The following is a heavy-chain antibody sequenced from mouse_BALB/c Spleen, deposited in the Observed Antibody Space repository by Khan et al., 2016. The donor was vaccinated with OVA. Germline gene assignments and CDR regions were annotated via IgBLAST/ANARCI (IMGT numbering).Heavy chain of an antibody. CDR2: ISSGSNTI. Sequence: EVELVESGGGLVQPGGSRKLSCAASGYTFSSFGMHWVRQVPEKGLEWVAYISSGSNTIYYADTVKGRSTISRDNPKNTRLLHMTCHRSEDAAMYYYVRGSYYGSSYVGYWGQGTTLTVSS. D-gene: IGHD1-1*01. V-gene: IGHV5-17*02. J-gene: IGHJ2*01. CDR3: VRGSYYGSSYVGY. CDR1: GYTFSSFG.